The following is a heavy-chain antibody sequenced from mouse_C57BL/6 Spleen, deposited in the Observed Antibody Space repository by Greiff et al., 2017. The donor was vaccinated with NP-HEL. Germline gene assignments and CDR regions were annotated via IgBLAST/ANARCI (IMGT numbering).Heavy chain of an antibody. CDR1: GYTFTSYW. CDR2: IHPNSGST. Sequence: VKLQQPGAELVKPGASVKLSCKASGYTFTSYWMHWVKQRPGQGLEWIGMIHPNSGSTNYNEKFKSKATLTVDKSSSTAYMQLSSLTSEDSAVYYCARDTTVVAPYYYAMDYWGQGTSVTVSS. J-gene: IGHJ4*01. V-gene: IGHV1-64*01. D-gene: IGHD1-1*01. CDR3: ARDTTVVAPYYYAMDY.